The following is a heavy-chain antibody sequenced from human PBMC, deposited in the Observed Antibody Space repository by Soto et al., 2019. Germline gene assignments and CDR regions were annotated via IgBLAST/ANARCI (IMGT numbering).Heavy chain of an antibody. D-gene: IGHD4-17*01. V-gene: IGHV3-9*01. J-gene: IGHJ6*02. CDR2: INWNSRSV. Sequence: PGGSLRLSCEVSGLNFGDYGIHWVRQRPGKGLEWVSGINWNSRSVAYADSVKGRFTISRDNAKNSLYLQMNILGGEDTAFYYCAKDSFYRGDYFYALDVWGQGATVTVSS. CDR3: AKDSFYRGDYFYALDV. CDR1: GLNFGDYG.